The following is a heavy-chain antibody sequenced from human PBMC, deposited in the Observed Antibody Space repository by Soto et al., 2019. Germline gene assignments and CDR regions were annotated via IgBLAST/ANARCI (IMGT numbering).Heavy chain of an antibody. Sequence: SVKVSCKASGYTFTSYGISWVRQAPGQGLEWMGWISAYNGNTNYAQKLQGRVTMTTDTSTSTAYMELRSLRSDDTAVYYCARDTPLYYDSSGPGGFDPWGQGNLVTVSS. CDR2: ISAYNGNT. CDR3: ARDTPLYYDSSGPGGFDP. D-gene: IGHD3-22*01. V-gene: IGHV1-18*01. CDR1: GYTFTSYG. J-gene: IGHJ5*02.